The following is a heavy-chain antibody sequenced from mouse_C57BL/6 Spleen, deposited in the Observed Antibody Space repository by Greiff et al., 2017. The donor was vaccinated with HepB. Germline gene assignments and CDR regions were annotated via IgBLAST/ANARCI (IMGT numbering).Heavy chain of an antibody. V-gene: IGHV1-69*01. CDR3: ARFPPGSSFDY. CDR2: IDPSDSYT. D-gene: IGHD1-1*01. J-gene: IGHJ2*01. Sequence: QVQLQQPGAELVMPGASVKLSCKASGYTFTSYWMHWVKQRPGQGLEWIGEIDPSDSYTNYNQKFKGKSTLTVDKSSSTAYMQLSSLTSEDSAVYYCARFPPGSSFDYWGQGTTLTVSS. CDR1: GYTFTSYW.